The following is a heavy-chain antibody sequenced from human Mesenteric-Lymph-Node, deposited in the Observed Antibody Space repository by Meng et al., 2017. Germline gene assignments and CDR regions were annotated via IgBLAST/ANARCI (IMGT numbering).Heavy chain of an antibody. CDR1: GYPLTGYY. CDR2: INPNSGGT. CDR3: ARGGSGWYWIYYFDY. V-gene: IGHV1-2*02. J-gene: IGHJ4*02. D-gene: IGHD6-19*01. Sequence: QGRLWQLGAEVKKPVASVKVSCKASGYPLTGYYMHWVRQAPGQGLEWMGWINPNSGGTNYAQKFQGRVTMTRDTSISTAYMELSRLRSDDTAVYYCARGGSGWYWIYYFDYWGQGTLVTVSS.